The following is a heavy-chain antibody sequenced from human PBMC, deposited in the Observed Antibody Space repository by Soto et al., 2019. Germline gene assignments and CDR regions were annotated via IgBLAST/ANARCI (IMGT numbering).Heavy chain of an antibody. D-gene: IGHD3-10*01. CDR1: GYTFTSYD. Sequence: GASVKVSCKASGYTFTSYDINWVRQATGQGLEWMGWMNPNSGNTGYAQKFQGWVTMTKDTSISTAYMELSRLRSDDTAVYYCARAAYYGSGSYYNVDYYYYMDVWGKGTTVTVSS. CDR2: MNPNSGNT. CDR3: ARAAYYGSGSYYNVDYYYYMDV. V-gene: IGHV1-8*01. J-gene: IGHJ6*03.